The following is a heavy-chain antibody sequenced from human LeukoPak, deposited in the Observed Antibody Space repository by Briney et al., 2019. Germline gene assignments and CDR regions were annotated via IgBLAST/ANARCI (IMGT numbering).Heavy chain of an antibody. CDR1: GGTFSSYA. J-gene: IGHJ4*02. V-gene: IGHV1-69*01. CDR3: ASGSGGSSWYDLGALDY. D-gene: IGHD6-13*01. CDR2: IIPIFGTA. Sequence: ASVKVSCKASGGTFSSYAISWVRQAPGQGLEWMGGIIPIFGTANYAQKFQGRVTITADESTSTAYMELSSLRSEDTAVYYCASGSGGSSWYDLGALDYWGQGTLVTVSS.